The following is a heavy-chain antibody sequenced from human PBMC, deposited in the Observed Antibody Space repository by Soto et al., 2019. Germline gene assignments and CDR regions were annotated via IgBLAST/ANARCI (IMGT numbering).Heavy chain of an antibody. CDR3: ARESVAGGYFDY. V-gene: IGHV3-48*03. CDR1: GFIFSSYE. J-gene: IGHJ4*02. Sequence: EVQLVESGGGLVQPGGSLRLSCVASGFIFSSYEMNWVRQAPGKGLEWISYISSGGTTIYYADSVKGRFTISRDNAKNSLYLQMNSLRAEDTAVYYCARESVAGGYFDYWGQGTLVTVSS. D-gene: IGHD2-21*01. CDR2: ISSGGTTI.